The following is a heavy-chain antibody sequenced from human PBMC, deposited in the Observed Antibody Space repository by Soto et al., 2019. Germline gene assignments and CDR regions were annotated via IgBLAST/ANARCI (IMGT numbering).Heavy chain of an antibody. CDR3: ARGSSSWSAVNWGFDY. CDR2: INHSGST. Sequence: SETLSLTCAVYGGSFSGYYWSWIRQPPGKGLEWIGEINHSGSTNYNPSLKSRVTISVDTSKNQFSLKLSSVTAADTAVYYCARGSSSWSAVNWGFDYWGQEPLVTVS. D-gene: IGHD6-13*01. CDR1: GGSFSGYY. J-gene: IGHJ4*02. V-gene: IGHV4-34*01.